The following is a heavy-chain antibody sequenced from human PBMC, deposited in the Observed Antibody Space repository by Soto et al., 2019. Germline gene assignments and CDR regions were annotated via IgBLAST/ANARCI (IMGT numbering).Heavy chain of an antibody. V-gene: IGHV3-7*01. CDR1: GFTFSSSW. D-gene: IGHD5-12*01. CDR3: ARDPAPVGYRGLDV. Sequence: PGGSLRLSCAASGFTFSSSWMTWVRQAPGKGLAWVANIKEDGSEKYYVDCVKSRFTISRDKTNESLYLQMNSLRAEDTAVYYCARDPAPVGYRGLDVWGQGTTVAVSS. J-gene: IGHJ6*02. CDR2: IKEDGSEK.